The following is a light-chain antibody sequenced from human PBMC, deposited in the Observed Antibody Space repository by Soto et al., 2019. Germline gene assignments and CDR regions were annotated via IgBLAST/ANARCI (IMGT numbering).Light chain of an antibody. CDR3: QQRSNLPYT. J-gene: IGKJ2*01. CDR2: DAS. V-gene: IGKV3-11*01. Sequence: IVLTQSPATLSLSPGERATLSCRASQSVSIYLAWYQQKPVQAPRLLIYDASSRDTGIPARFSGSGSGTDFTLTISRLEPEDFAVYYCQQRSNLPYTFGQGTKLEIK. CDR1: QSVSIY.